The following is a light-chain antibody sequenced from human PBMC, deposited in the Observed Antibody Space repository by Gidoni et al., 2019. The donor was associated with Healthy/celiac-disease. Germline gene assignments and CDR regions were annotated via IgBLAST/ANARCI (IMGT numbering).Light chain of an antibody. Sequence: EIVMTQSPATLSVSPGERATLSCRASQSVSSNLAWYQQKPGQAPRLLIYGASTRATVISARFSGSGSGTEFTLTISSLQSEDFAVYYCQQYNNWPPLTFXGXTKVEIE. CDR2: GAS. CDR3: QQYNNWPPLT. J-gene: IGKJ4*01. CDR1: QSVSSN. V-gene: IGKV3-15*01.